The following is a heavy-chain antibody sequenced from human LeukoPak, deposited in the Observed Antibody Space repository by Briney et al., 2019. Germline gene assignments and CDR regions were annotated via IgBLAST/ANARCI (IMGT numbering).Heavy chain of an antibody. CDR2: INHSGST. D-gene: IGHD3-22*01. V-gene: IGHV4-34*01. CDR1: GGSFSGYY. J-gene: IGHJ5*02. CDR3: ARDRGSSGYYYWFDP. Sequence: SETLSLTCAVYGGSFSGYYWSWIRQPPGKGLEWIGEINHSGSTNYNPSLKSRVTISVDTSKNQFSLKLSSVTAADTAMYYCARDRGSSGYYYWFDPWGQGTLVTVSS.